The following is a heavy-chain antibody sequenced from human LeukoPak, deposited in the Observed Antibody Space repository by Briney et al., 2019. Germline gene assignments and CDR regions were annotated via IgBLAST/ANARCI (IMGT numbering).Heavy chain of an antibody. Sequence: SETLSLTCTVSGGSISSYYWSWIRQPPGKGLEWIGYIYYSGSTNYNPSLKSRVTISVDTSKSQFSLKLSSVTAADTAVYYCARDRPWTSDYYYMDFWGKGTTVTVSS. D-gene: IGHD1-1*01. CDR1: GGSISSYY. CDR2: IYYSGST. V-gene: IGHV4-59*01. J-gene: IGHJ6*03. CDR3: ARDRPWTSDYYYMDF.